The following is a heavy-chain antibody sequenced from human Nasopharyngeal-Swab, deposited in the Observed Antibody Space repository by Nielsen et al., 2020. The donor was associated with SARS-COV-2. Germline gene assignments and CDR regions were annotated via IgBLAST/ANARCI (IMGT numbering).Heavy chain of an antibody. CDR3: ARGSTVTTFYYYYYGMDV. CDR1: GGSFSGYY. Sequence: GSLRLSCAVYGGSFSGYYWSWIRQPPGKGLEWTGEINHSGSTNYNPSLKSRVTISVDTSKNQFSLKLSSVTAADTAVYYCARGSTVTTFYYYYYGMDVWGQGTTVTVSS. J-gene: IGHJ6*02. D-gene: IGHD4-17*01. CDR2: INHSGST. V-gene: IGHV4-34*01.